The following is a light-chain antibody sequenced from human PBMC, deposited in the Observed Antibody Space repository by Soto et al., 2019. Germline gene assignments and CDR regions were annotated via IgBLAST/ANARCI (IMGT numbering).Light chain of an antibody. CDR3: QQYFSTPYT. V-gene: IGKV4-1*01. CDR1: QSVLYSSNNKNY. J-gene: IGKJ2*01. CDR2: WAS. Sequence: IVMTQSPDSLAVSLGERATINCKSSQSVLYSSNNKNYLAWYQQKPGQPPKLLIYWASTRESGVPDRFSGSGSGTDFTLTISSLQADDVAVYYCQQYFSTPYTFGQGTKLEI.